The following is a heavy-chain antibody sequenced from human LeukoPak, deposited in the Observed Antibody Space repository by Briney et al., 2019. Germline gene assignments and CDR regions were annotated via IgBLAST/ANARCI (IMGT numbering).Heavy chain of an antibody. CDR1: GFTFTSYG. CDR2: ISAYNGNT. J-gene: IGHJ6*03. D-gene: IGHD3-22*01. V-gene: IGHV1-18*01. Sequence: GASVKVSCKASGFTFTSYGISWVRQAPGQGLEWMGWISAYNGNTNYARKLQGRVTMTTDTSTSTAYMELRSLRSDDTAVYYCARSTDSSGLYYYYYMDVWGKGTTVTVSS. CDR3: ARSTDSSGLYYYYYMDV.